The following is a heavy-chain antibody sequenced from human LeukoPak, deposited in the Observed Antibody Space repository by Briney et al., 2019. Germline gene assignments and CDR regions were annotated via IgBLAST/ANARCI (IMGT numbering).Heavy chain of an antibody. Sequence: ASVKVSCKASGYTFTGYYMHWVRQAPGQGLEWMGWINPNSGGTNYAQKFQGRVTMTRDTSISTAYMELNRLNSDDTAVYYCANTSPTYSSPRDWGQGTLVTVSS. CDR2: INPNSGGT. CDR1: GYTFTGYY. V-gene: IGHV1-2*02. D-gene: IGHD6-13*01. CDR3: ANTSPTYSSPRD. J-gene: IGHJ4*02.